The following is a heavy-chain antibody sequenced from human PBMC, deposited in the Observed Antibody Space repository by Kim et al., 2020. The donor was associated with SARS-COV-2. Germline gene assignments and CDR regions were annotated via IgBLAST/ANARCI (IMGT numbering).Heavy chain of an antibody. V-gene: IGHV1-18*01. CDR2: T. CDR3: ARDFGLVGVDY. D-gene: IGHD1-26*01. Sequence: TTYAQKLQGRVTMTTDTSTSTAYMELRSLRSDDTAVYYCARDFGLVGVDYWGQGTLVTVSS. J-gene: IGHJ4*02.